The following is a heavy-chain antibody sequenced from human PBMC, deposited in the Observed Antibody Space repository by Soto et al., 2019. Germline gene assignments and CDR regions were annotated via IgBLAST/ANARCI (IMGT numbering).Heavy chain of an antibody. D-gene: IGHD1-26*01. CDR2: IWYDGSNK. V-gene: IGHV3-33*01. CDR3: ARVREATDYYYYGMDV. CDR1: GFTFSSYG. J-gene: IGHJ6*02. Sequence: GGSLRLSCAASGFTFSSYGMHWVRQAPGKGLEWVAVIWYDGSNKYYADSVKGRFTISRDNSKNTLYLQMNSLRAEDTAVYYCARVREATDYYYYGMDVWGQGTTVTVSS.